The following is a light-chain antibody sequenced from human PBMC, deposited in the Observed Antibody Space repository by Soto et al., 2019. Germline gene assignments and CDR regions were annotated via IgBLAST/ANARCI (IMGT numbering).Light chain of an antibody. Sequence: QSVLTQPASVSGSPGQSITISCTGTRSDIGAYNFVSWYQQHPGKASKLILYDVNIRPSGVSYRFSGSKSGNTASLTISGLQAEDEADYYCTSLTTSTTMIFGGGTKVTVL. J-gene: IGLJ2*01. V-gene: IGLV2-14*03. CDR3: TSLTTSTTMI. CDR2: DVN. CDR1: RSDIGAYNF.